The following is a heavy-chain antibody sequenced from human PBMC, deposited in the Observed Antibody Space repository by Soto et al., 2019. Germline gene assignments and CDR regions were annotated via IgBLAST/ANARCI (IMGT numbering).Heavy chain of an antibody. J-gene: IGHJ4*02. Sequence: QVQLVESGGGVVHPGRSLRLSCAASGFTFSSYCMHWVRQAPGKGLAWVAVISSDGSNKDYADSVKGRFTISRDNSKNTLYMQMNSLRAEDTAVYYCAKDVVVGATMASDYWGQGTLVTVSS. CDR1: GFTFSSYC. D-gene: IGHD1-26*01. CDR2: ISSDGSNK. CDR3: AKDVVVGATMASDY. V-gene: IGHV3-30*18.